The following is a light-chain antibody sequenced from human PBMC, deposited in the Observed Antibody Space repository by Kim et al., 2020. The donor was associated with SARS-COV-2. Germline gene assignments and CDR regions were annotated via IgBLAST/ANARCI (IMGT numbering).Light chain of an antibody. CDR3: QQRSNWPIT. CDR1: QPVSTS. CDR2: DAS. J-gene: IGKJ5*01. Sequence: VVLTQSPATLSLSPGESATLSCRASQPVSTSLTWYQQKPGQAPRLLIYDASKRATGIPARFSGSGSGTGFTLTISSLESEDFAVYYCQQRSNWPITFGQGTRLEIK. V-gene: IGKV3-11*01.